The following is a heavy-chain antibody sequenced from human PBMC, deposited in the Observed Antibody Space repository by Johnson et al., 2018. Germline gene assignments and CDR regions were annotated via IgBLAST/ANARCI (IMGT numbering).Heavy chain of an antibody. V-gene: IGHV3-21*01. D-gene: IGHD3-16*01. CDR1: GFTFSDYS. Sequence: VQLVESGGGLVKPGGSLRVSCAASGFTFSDYSMNWVRQAPGKGLEWVSSIGGDGSYTVYAPSLKGRFTVSRDNAKKSLYLQLNSLRAEDTAVYYCARGTLGYYGLDVWGQGTTVTV. CDR3: ARGTLGYYGLDV. CDR2: IGGDGSYT. J-gene: IGHJ6*02.